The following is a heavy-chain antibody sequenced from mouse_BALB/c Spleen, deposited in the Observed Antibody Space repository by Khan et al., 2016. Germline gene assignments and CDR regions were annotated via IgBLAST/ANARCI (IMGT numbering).Heavy chain of an antibody. CDR1: GYTFTDYV. D-gene: IGHD1-1*01. Sequence: QVQLQQSGAELVRPGVSMNISCKGSGYTFTDYVIHWVKQSHAKNLEWIGVFSTYYGDASYNPKFKGKATMTADKSSNTAYMELARLTSEDSAIYYCARSGHYGSDYFDYWGQGTTLTVSS. CDR3: ARSGHYGSDYFDY. V-gene: IGHV1S137*01. J-gene: IGHJ2*01. CDR2: FSTYYGDA.